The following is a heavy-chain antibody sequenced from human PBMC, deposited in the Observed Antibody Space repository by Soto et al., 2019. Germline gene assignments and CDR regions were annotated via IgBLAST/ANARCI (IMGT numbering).Heavy chain of an antibody. Sequence: RSLTCTVSGGSISSSSYYWGWIRQPPGKGLEWIGSIYYSGSTYYNPSLKSRVTISVDTSKNQFSLKLSSVTAADTALYYCARFLEGYCSGGSCFYSYYFDYWGQGTLVTVSS. CDR1: GGSISSSSYY. V-gene: IGHV4-39*01. CDR2: IYYSGST. D-gene: IGHD2-15*01. CDR3: ARFLEGYCSGGSCFYSYYFDY. J-gene: IGHJ4*02.